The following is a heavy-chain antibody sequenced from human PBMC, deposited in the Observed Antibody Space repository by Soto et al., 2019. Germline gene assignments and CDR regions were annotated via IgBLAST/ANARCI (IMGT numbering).Heavy chain of an antibody. CDR1: GGSFSVFY. V-gene: IGHV4-34*01. CDR3: ARADRTLVTSYGLEV. D-gene: IGHD2-21*02. Sequence: SETLSLTCAVSGGSFSVFYWTWIRQPPGEGLEWIGDINHSGTFNFNPSLRGRLTISLDSSKKHLSLKLTSLTAADAAVYYCARADRTLVTSYGLEVWGQGTTVTVSS. J-gene: IGHJ6*02. CDR2: INHSGTF.